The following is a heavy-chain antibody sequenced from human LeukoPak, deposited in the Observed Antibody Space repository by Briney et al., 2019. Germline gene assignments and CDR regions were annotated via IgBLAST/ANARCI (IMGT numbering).Heavy chain of an antibody. CDR2: ISSSSSTI. CDR1: VFTFSSYS. V-gene: IGHV3-48*01. J-gene: IGHJ4*02. Sequence: GGSLRLSRAASVFTFSSYSMNGVRQAPAKGREWVSHISSSSSTIYYADSVEGRLNIYRDNAKNSLYLQMNRLRAEDTAVYYCARGGSESYFRHFDYWGQGSLVTVSS. D-gene: IGHD1-26*01. CDR3: ARGGSESYFRHFDY.